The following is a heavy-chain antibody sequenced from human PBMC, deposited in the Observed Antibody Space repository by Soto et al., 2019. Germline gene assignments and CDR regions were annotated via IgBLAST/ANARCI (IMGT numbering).Heavy chain of an antibody. J-gene: IGHJ6*02. CDR2: INPSGGST. CDR1: GYTFTSYY. Sequence: SVKVSCKASGYTFTSYYMHWVRQAPGQGLEWMGIINPSGGSTSYAQKFQGRVTMTRDTSTSTVYMELSSLRSEDTAVYYCARVSGYCSGGSCYSGFGMDVWGQGTKVTVSS. CDR3: ARVSGYCSGGSCYSGFGMDV. V-gene: IGHV1-46*01. D-gene: IGHD2-15*01.